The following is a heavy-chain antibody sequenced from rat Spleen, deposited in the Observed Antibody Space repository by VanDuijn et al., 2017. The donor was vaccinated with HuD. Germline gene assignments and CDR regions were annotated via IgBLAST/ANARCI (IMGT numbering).Heavy chain of an antibody. CDR1: GFSLTSNS. Sequence: VQLEESGPGLVQPSQTLSLTCTVSGFSLTSNSVHWVRQPPGKGLEWMGGIWGNGNTDYSSALKSRLTISRDTSKSQIFLEMNSLQTDDTAIYYCTRGHNWGFDYWGQGVMVTVSS. CDR3: TRGHNWGFDY. J-gene: IGHJ2*01. V-gene: IGHV2-1*01. CDR2: IWGNGNT. D-gene: IGHD5-1*01.